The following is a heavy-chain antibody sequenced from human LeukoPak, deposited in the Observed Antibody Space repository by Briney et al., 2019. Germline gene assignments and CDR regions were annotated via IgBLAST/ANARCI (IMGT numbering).Heavy chain of an antibody. CDR1: GLTFSSYW. CDR2: IKQDGSEK. Sequence: GGSLRLSCAASGLTFSSYWMSWVRQAPGKGLEWLANIKQDGSEKYYVDSVKGRFTISRDNAKNSLYLQMNSLRAEDTAVYYCAREDRHCSGGSCYSIYFDYWGQGTLVTVSS. V-gene: IGHV3-7*01. D-gene: IGHD2-15*01. CDR3: AREDRHCSGGSCYSIYFDY. J-gene: IGHJ4*02.